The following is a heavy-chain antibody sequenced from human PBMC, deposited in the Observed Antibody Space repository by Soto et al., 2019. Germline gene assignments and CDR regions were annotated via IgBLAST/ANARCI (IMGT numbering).Heavy chain of an antibody. CDR3: ARLRRDWGDAFDL. CDR2: IIPVFDKA. Sequence: QVQLVQYGADVKKPGSSVKVSCKTSGGPFGSSAISWVRQAPAQGLEWMGEIIPVFDKANYAQNFQARLTITADDPTGTVFMQLRSLRSEDTAVYFCARLRRDWGDAFDLWGLGTFVTVSS. D-gene: IGHD3-16*01. CDR1: GGPFGSSA. J-gene: IGHJ3*01. V-gene: IGHV1-69*01.